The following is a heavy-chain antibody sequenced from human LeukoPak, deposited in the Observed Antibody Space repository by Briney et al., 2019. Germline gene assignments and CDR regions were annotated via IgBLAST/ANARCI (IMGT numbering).Heavy chain of an antibody. Sequence: GGSLRLSCAVSGFTVSSNYMTWVRQAPGEGLEWVSRISSDGSTTSYADSVKGRFTISRDNARTTLYLQMNSLRAEDTAVYYCARGSEYSYDTNPYPYWGQGTLVTVSS. CDR1: GFTVSSNY. V-gene: IGHV3-74*01. J-gene: IGHJ4*02. D-gene: IGHD3-22*01. CDR2: ISSDGSTT. CDR3: ARGSEYSYDTNPYPY.